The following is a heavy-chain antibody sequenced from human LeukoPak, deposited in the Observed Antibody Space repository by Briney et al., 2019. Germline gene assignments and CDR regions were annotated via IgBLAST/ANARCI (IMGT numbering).Heavy chain of an antibody. V-gene: IGHV3-53*01. CDR1: GFTVSSNY. CDR3: ARAAPPREDSSGYYY. D-gene: IGHD3-22*01. J-gene: IGHJ4*02. Sequence: GGSLRLSCAASGFTVSSNYMSWVRQAPGKGLEWVSAIYSGGSTYYADSVKGRFTISRDNSTNTLYLQMNSMRAEDTAVYYCARAAPPREDSSGYYYWGQGTLVTVSS. CDR2: IYSGGST.